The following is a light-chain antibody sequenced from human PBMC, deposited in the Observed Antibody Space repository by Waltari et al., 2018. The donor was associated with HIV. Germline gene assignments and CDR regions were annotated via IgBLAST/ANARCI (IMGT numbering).Light chain of an antibody. CDR1: PSDIAPLNS. J-gene: IGLJ2*01. CDR2: EVN. Sequence: QSALTQPASVSGSPGQSITIPCTGPPSDIAPLNSFSCYQQHAGEAPKPIFFEVNYRSAGVSDRFSASKSGNTASLTISDLQAEDEADYFCSSYTTKNFLTFGGGTKLTVL. CDR3: SSYTTKNFLT. V-gene: IGLV2-14*01.